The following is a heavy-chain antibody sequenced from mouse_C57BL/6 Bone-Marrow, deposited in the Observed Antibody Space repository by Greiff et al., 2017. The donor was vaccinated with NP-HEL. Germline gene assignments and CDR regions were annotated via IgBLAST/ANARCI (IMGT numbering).Heavy chain of an antibody. V-gene: IGHV1-53*01. CDR2: INPSNGGT. CDR3: AGRWGCYSNWFAF. J-gene: IGHJ3*01. D-gene: IGHD2-5*01. Sequence: QVQLQQPGTELVKPGASVKLSCKASGYTFTSYWMHWVKQRPGQGLEWIGNINPSNGGTNYTEKFKSKATLTVDKSSSTDYMQLSSLTSEDSAVYYCAGRWGCYSNWFAFWGKGTLVTVSA. CDR1: GYTFTSYW.